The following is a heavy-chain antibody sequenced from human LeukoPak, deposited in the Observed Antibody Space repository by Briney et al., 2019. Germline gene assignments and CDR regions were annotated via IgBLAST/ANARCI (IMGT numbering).Heavy chain of an antibody. CDR3: ARGYYYYYMDV. V-gene: IGHV4-34*01. CDR1: GGSFSGYY. J-gene: IGHJ6*03. Sequence: SETLSLTCAVYGGSFSGYYWSWIRQPPGKGLEWIGEINHSGSTNYNPSLKSRVTISVDTSKNQFSLKLSSVTAADTAVYYCARGYYYYYMDVWGKGTTVTISS. CDR2: INHSGST.